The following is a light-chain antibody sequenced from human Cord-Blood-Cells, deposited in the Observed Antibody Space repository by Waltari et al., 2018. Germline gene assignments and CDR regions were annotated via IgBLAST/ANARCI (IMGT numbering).Light chain of an antibody. CDR1: QSVLYSSNNKNY. V-gene: IGKV4-1*01. Sequence: DIVMTQSPDSLAVSLGERATINCKSSQSVLYSSNNKNYLAWYQQKPGQPTKLLIYWASTRESGVPDRFSGSGSGTDFTRTISSLQAEDVAVYYCQQYYSTPWAFGQGTKVEIK. CDR3: QQYYSTPWA. J-gene: IGKJ1*01. CDR2: WAS.